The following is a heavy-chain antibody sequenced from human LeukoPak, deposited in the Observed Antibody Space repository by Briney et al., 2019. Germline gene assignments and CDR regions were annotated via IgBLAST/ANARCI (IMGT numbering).Heavy chain of an antibody. CDR1: SYSISSGYF. Sequence: SETLSLTCTVSSYSISSGYFWGWIRQPPGKGLEWIGSFYHSGITYYNPSLKSRVTISVEMSKNQFSLKLSSVTAADTAVYYCARVGGSYDSPMAAFDIWGQGTMVTVSA. J-gene: IGHJ3*02. CDR3: ARVGGSYDSPMAAFDI. CDR2: FYHSGIT. D-gene: IGHD1-26*01. V-gene: IGHV4-38-2*02.